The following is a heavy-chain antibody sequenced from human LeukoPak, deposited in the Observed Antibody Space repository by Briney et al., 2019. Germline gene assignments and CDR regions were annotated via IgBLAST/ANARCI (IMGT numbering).Heavy chain of an antibody. CDR1: GGSFSGYY. V-gene: IGHV4-34*01. D-gene: IGHD2-2*01. Sequence: PSETLSLTCAVYGGSFSGYYWSWIRQPPGKGLEWIGEINHSGSTNYNPSLKSRVTISVDTSKNQFSLKLSSVTAADTAVYYCARVGPYCSSTSCFTGDYYYYYYMDVWGKGTTVTVS. CDR2: INHSGST. CDR3: ARVGPYCSSTSCFTGDYYYYYYMDV. J-gene: IGHJ6*03.